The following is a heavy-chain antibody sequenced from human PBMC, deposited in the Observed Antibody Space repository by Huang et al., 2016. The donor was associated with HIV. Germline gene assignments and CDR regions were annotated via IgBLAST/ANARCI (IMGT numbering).Heavy chain of an antibody. CDR1: GFPFNNHS. Sequence: QVQLVESGGGVVQPGRSLRLSCAASGFPFNNHSMNWVRQATGKGLDGVAVISNDGSNNYYADSVKGRFTISRDSSKSTLFLHMTSLRTEDTAVYYCARAKDTWDAYDIWGQGTMVIVSS. J-gene: IGHJ3*02. CDR2: ISNDGSNN. D-gene: IGHD5-18*01. CDR3: ARAKDTWDAYDI. V-gene: IGHV3-30-3*01.